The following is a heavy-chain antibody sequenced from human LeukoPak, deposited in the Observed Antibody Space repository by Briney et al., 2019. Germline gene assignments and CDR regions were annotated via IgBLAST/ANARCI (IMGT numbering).Heavy chain of an antibody. D-gene: IGHD6-13*01. CDR1: GYTFTGYY. V-gene: IGHV1-2*02. Sequence: ASVTLSCKASGYTFTGYYMHWVRQAPGQGLEWMGWINPNSGGTNYAQKFQGRVTMTRDTSISTAYMELSRLRSDDTAVYYCARWGGEYSSSCPYFDYWGQGSLVPVSS. CDR2: INPNSGGT. J-gene: IGHJ4*02. CDR3: ARWGGEYSSSCPYFDY.